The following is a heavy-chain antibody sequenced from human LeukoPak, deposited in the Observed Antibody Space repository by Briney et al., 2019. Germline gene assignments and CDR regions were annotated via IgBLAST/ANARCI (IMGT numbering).Heavy chain of an antibody. Sequence: PSETLSLTCAVSGGSFSGYYWSWIRQPPGKGLEWIGEINHSGSTNYNPSLKSRVTISVDTSKNQFSLKLSSVTAADTAVYYCARGGPRRYDSSGYYRGPKTKSNWFDPWGQGTLVTVSS. CDR3: ARGGPRRYDSSGYYRGPKTKSNWFDP. D-gene: IGHD3-22*01. CDR1: GGSFSGYY. CDR2: INHSGST. J-gene: IGHJ5*02. V-gene: IGHV4-34*01.